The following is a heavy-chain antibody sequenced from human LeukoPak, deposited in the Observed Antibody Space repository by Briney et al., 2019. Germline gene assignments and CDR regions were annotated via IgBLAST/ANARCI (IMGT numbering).Heavy chain of an antibody. CDR3: ARCPADYYDSSGYYPNYFDY. D-gene: IGHD3-22*01. Sequence: SETLSLTCTVSGGSIRSYYWSWIRQPPGKGLEWMGYIYYSGTTNYNPSLKSRVRISADTSKNQFSLKLSSVTAADTAVYYCARCPADYYDSSGYYPNYFDYWGQGTLVTVSS. J-gene: IGHJ4*02. CDR1: GGSIRSYY. CDR2: IYYSGTT. V-gene: IGHV4-59*01.